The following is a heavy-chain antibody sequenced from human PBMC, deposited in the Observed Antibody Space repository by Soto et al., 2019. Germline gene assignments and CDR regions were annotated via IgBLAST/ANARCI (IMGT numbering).Heavy chain of an antibody. CDR1: GFTVSSNY. Sequence: EVQLVESGGGLVQPGGSLRLSCAASGFTVSSNYMSWVRQAPGKGLEWVSVIYSGGTTYYADSVKGRFTISRDNSKNTLYLQMNRRSAEDTAVYYCARNGDSSDYRGWFDPWGQGTLVTVSS. D-gene: IGHD3-22*01. V-gene: IGHV3-66*01. J-gene: IGHJ5*02. CDR2: IYSGGTT. CDR3: ARNGDSSDYRGWFDP.